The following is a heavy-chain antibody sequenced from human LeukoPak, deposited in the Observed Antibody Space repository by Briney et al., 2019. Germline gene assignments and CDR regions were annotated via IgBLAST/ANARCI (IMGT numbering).Heavy chain of an antibody. Sequence: PGGSLRLSRGASGFSFSDAWMSWVRQAPGKGLEWIGRIKTKTSGGTTDYIAPVKGRFTISRDDSKNMLYLQMSSLKTEDTAVYYCTTISAIFGVVIPDYWGQGTLVTVSS. D-gene: IGHD3-3*01. V-gene: IGHV3-15*01. CDR3: TTISAIFGVVIPDY. CDR2: IKTKTSGGTT. CDR1: GFSFSDAW. J-gene: IGHJ4*02.